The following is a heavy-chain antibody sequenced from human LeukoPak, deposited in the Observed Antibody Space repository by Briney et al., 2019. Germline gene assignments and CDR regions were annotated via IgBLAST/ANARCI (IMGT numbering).Heavy chain of an antibody. CDR2: IYYSGST. D-gene: IGHD3-10*01. V-gene: IGHV4-61*01. CDR3: ARMVRGVISAHNWFDP. CDR1: GGSVSSTTYF. Sequence: PSETLSLTCTVSGGSVSSTTYFWSWIRQPPGKGLEWIGYIYYSGSTNYNPSLKSRVTISVDTSNNQFSLKLGSVTAADTAVYYCARMVRGVISAHNWFDPWGQGTLVTVSS. J-gene: IGHJ5*02.